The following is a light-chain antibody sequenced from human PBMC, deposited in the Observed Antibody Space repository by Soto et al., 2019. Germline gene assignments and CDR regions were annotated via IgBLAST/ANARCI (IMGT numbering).Light chain of an antibody. Sequence: QSVLTQPPSVSAAPGQKVTICCSGSSSNIGNNYVSWYQQLPGTAPKLLIYDNNKRPSGIPDRFSGSKSGTSATLGITGLQTGDEADYYCGTWDSSLSALFGGGTKLTVL. CDR3: GTWDSSLSAL. CDR1: SSNIGNNY. V-gene: IGLV1-51*01. CDR2: DNN. J-gene: IGLJ2*01.